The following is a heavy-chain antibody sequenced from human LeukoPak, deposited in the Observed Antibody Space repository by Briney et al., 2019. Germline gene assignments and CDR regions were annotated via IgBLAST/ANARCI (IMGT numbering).Heavy chain of an antibody. J-gene: IGHJ6*02. CDR1: GYTFTGYY. CDR3: ARAYYGSGSSHDGMDV. V-gene: IGHV1-2*04. CDR2: INPNSGGT. D-gene: IGHD3-10*01. Sequence: ASVKVSCKASGYTFTGYYMHWVRQAPGQGLEWMGWINPNSGGTNYAQKFQGWVTMTRDTSISTAYMELSRLRSDGTAVYYCARAYYGSGSSHDGMDVWGQGTTVTVSS.